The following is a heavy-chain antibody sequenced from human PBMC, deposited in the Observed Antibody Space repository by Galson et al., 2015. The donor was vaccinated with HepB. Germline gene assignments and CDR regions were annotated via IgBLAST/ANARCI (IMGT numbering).Heavy chain of an antibody. CDR1: GYTFNIYG. V-gene: IGHV1-18*01. CDR2: ISPYNSNT. J-gene: IGHJ6*03. CDR3: ARDDPTKSYYMDV. Sequence: SVKVSCKASGYTFNIYGISWVRQAPGQGLEWMGWISPYNSNTKYAQTVRDRVTMTTDTSTSTAYMELRSLRSDDTAVYYCARDDPTKSYYMDVWGKGTTVTVSS.